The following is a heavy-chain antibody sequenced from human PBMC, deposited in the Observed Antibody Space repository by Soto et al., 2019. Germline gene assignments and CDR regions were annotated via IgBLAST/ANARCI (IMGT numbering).Heavy chain of an antibody. D-gene: IGHD3-3*01. CDR2: INPATGAA. Sequence: QLHLVQSGAVVKKPGASVTVSCSASGYPVTAYYMHWVRQAPGRGLEWMGGINPATGAAKYTQTFPGRDPITRETSTGTGLMELSGLTSEDTAVFYWARGGGVGVAGSAAFDMWGQGTLVTVSS. J-gene: IGHJ3*02. CDR3: ARGGGVGVAGSAAFDM. CDR1: GYPVTAYY. V-gene: IGHV1-2*02.